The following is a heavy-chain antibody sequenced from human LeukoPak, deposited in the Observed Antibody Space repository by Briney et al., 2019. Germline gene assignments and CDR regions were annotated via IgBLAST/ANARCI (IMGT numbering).Heavy chain of an antibody. J-gene: IGHJ4*02. Sequence: PGGSLRLPCTVSGLTVSSNSMSWVRQAPGKGLEWVSFIYSDNTHYSDSVKGRFTISRDNSKNTLYLQMNSLRAEDTAVYYCARRAGAYSHPYDYWGQGTLVTVSS. CDR1: GLTVSSNS. CDR2: IYSDNT. V-gene: IGHV3-53*01. D-gene: IGHD4/OR15-4a*01. CDR3: ARRAGAYSHPYDY.